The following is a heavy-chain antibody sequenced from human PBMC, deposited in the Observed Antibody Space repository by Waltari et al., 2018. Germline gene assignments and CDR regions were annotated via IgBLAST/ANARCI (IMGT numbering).Heavy chain of an antibody. J-gene: IGHJ4*02. Sequence: QVQLQQSGPGLVKPSQTLSLTRAISAASVPSNRDLWNWIRQSPSRGLEWLGRTYYRSKWYSDSAVSVKSRITINPDTSKNQFSLQLNSVTPEDTAVYYCARGGFGFNAGRFDSWGRGTLVTVTS. CDR3: ARGGFGFNAGRFDS. V-gene: IGHV6-1*01. D-gene: IGHD3-10*01. CDR2: TYYRSKWYS. CDR1: AASVPSNRDL.